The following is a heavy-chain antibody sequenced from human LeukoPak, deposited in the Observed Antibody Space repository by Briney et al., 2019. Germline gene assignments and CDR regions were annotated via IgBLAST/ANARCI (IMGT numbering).Heavy chain of an antibody. D-gene: IGHD2-2*02. V-gene: IGHV3-21*01. Sequence: PGGPLRLSCAASGFTYRNYSMNWVRQAPGKGLDWVSSISSSSSYIYYADSVKGRFTISRDNAKNSLYLQMNSLRAEDTAVYYCARGPDRYCSSTSCYKWFDPWGQGTLVTVSS. J-gene: IGHJ5*02. CDR2: ISSSSSYI. CDR1: GFTYRNYS. CDR3: ARGPDRYCSSTSCYKWFDP.